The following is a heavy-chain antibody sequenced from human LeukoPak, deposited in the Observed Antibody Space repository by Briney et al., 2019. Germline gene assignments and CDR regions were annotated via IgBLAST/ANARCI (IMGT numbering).Heavy chain of an antibody. CDR2: IYTSGST. J-gene: IGHJ3*02. CDR1: GGSISSYY. Sequence: SETLSLTCTVSGGSISSYYWSWIRQPAGKGLEWIGRIYTSGSTNYNPSLKSRVTMSVDTSKNQFSLKLSSVTAADTAVYYCARGYYDFSLDAFDIWSQGTMVTVSS. D-gene: IGHD3-3*01. V-gene: IGHV4-4*07. CDR3: ARGYYDFSLDAFDI.